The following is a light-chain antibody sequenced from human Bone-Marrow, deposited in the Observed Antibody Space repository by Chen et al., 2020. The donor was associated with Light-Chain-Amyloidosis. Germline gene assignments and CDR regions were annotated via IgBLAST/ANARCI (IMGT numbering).Light chain of an antibody. CDR2: DDS. CDR3: QVWERSSDRPV. V-gene: IGLV3-21*02. Sequence: YVLTQPSSVSVAPGQTATIACGGNNIGSTSVHWYQQTPGQAPLLVVYDDSDRPSGIPERLSGSNSGNTATLTSSRVEAGDEADDYCQVWERSSDRPVFGGGTKLTVL. CDR1: NIGSTS. J-gene: IGLJ3*02.